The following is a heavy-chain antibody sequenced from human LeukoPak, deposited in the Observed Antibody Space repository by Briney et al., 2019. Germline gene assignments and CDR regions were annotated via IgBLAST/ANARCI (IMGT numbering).Heavy chain of an antibody. CDR2: IYTSGST. Sequence: SETLSLTCTVSGGSISSYYWSWIRQPAGKGLEWIGRIYTSGSTNYNPSLKSRVTMSVDTSKNQFSLKLSSVTAADTAVYYCARAGTKLRYFDWSLDHWGQGTLVTVSS. J-gene: IGHJ4*02. D-gene: IGHD3-9*01. V-gene: IGHV4-4*07. CDR1: GGSISSYY. CDR3: ARAGTKLRYFDWSLDH.